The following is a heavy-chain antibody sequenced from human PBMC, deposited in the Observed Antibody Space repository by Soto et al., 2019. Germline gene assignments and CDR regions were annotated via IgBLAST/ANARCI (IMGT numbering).Heavy chain of an antibody. D-gene: IGHD4-17*01. V-gene: IGHV1-69*02. Sequence: QVQLVQSGAEVKKPGSSVKVSCKASGGIFSSYTISWVRQAPGQGLEWMGRIIPILGIANYAQKFQGRVTITADKSTSTAYMELSSLRSEDTAVYYCERAGYGDCVDFGYFQHWGQGTLVTVS. CDR3: ERAGYGDCVDFGYFQH. J-gene: IGHJ1*01. CDR2: IIPILGIA. CDR1: GGIFSSYT.